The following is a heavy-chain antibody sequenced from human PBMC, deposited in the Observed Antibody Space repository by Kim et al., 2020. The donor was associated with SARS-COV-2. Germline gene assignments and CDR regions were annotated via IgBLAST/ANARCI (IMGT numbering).Heavy chain of an antibody. CDR3: ARGQESAKVAY. Sequence: SETLSLTCTVFGASFSGQYWHWIRQSPGKGLEWIGEIHPTGPSNYNPSLKNRVAISLDTPKNQFSLMLTSLTAADAAVYFCARGQESAKVAYWGQGTLVTVSS. CDR2: IHPTGPS. J-gene: IGHJ4*02. D-gene: IGHD5-18*01. CDR1: GASFSGQY. V-gene: IGHV4-34*01.